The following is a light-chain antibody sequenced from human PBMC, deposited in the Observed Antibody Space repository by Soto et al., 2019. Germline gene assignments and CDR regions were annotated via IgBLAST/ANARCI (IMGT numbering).Light chain of an antibody. CDR2: DVS. CDR1: SSDVGYSNY. CDR3: SSHTSSSTV. J-gene: IGLJ2*01. Sequence: QSVLTQPASVSGSPGQSIAISCTGTSSDVGYSNYVSWYQQLPGKAPKLMIYDVSDRPSGVSNRFSGSKSGSTASLTISGLQAEDEAHYYCSSHTSSSTVFGGGTKLTVL. V-gene: IGLV2-14*01.